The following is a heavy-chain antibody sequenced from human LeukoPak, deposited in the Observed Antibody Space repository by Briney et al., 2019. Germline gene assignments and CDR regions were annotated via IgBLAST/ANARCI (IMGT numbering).Heavy chain of an antibody. J-gene: IGHJ4*02. CDR2: ISGSGGNT. CDR3: AKGSLGTDSSGPGGY. V-gene: IGHV3-23*01. Sequence: GGSLRLSCAASGFTFNNYAVSWVRQAPGKGLEWVSSISGSGGNTYYADSVKGRFTISRDNSKNTLYLQMNSLRVEDTAVYYCAKGSLGTDSSGPGGYWGQGTLVTVSS. D-gene: IGHD3-22*01. CDR1: GFTFNNYA.